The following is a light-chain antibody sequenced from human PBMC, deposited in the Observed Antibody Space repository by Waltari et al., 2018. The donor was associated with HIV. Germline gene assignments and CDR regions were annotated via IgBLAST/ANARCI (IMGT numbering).Light chain of an antibody. CDR2: TKN. Sequence: QSLMSQPPSASGTPGQRVTISCSGSSSNIGSHSVHWYQQLPGTAPKLLIYTKNHGPSAVPDRFSGSRSGTAASLAISGLRSEDEAEYYCAAWDDILGGPVFGGGTKLTVL. J-gene: IGLJ2*01. V-gene: IGLV1-47*01. CDR3: AAWDDILGGPV. CDR1: SSNIGSHS.